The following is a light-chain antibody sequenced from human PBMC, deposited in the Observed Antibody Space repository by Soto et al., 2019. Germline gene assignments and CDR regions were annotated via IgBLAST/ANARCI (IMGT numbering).Light chain of an antibody. CDR3: QQRSNWPRT. CDR1: RTINTY. V-gene: IGKV3-11*01. J-gene: IGKJ1*01. Sequence: TQSPSSLSASVGDTSTITCRASRTINTYLNWFQQKPGQAPRLLIYDVSNRATDIPARFSGSGSGTDFTLTISSLEPEDLAVYYCQQRSNWPRTFGQGTKVDIK. CDR2: DVS.